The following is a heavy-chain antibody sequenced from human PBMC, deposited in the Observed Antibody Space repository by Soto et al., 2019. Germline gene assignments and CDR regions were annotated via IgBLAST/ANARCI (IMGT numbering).Heavy chain of an antibody. V-gene: IGHV4-39*01. Sequence: ETLSLTCTVSGGSISSSSYYWGWIRQPPGKGLEWIGSIYYSGSTYYNPSLKSRVTISVDTSKNQFSLKLSSVTAADTAVYYCAGYYDFWSGYYTGAYYWGQGTLVTVSS. D-gene: IGHD3-3*01. CDR3: AGYYDFWSGYYTGAYY. CDR1: GGSISSSSYY. CDR2: IYYSGST. J-gene: IGHJ4*02.